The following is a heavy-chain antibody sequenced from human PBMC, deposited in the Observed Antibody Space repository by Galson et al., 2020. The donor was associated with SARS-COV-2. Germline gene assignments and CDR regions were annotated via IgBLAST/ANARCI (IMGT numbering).Heavy chain of an antibody. Sequence: GESLKISCVTSGLTFNNYAMGWVRQAPGKGLEWVSLIGAGGDTYYADSVEGRFTISRNNLRNTLSLEMNSLRVDDTALYYCAREAGTGWATDYFQHWGKGTLVTVSS. D-gene: IGHD6-19*01. CDR2: IGAGGDT. CDR1: GLTFNNYA. CDR3: AREAGTGWATDYFQH. J-gene: IGHJ1*01. V-gene: IGHV3-23*01.